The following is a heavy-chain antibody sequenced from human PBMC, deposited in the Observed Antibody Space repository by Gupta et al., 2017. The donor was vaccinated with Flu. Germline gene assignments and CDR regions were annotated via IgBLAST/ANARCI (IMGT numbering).Heavy chain of an antibody. J-gene: IGHJ3*02. CDR2: INSGGDDV. Sequence: WVRQAPGKGLETVSMINSGGDDVYYMDSVKGRFTISRDNAKNSLILQMNSLRAEDTAVYYCTRDPGWGAFDMWGQGTLVTISS. CDR3: TRDPGWGAFDM. V-gene: IGHV3-7*01. D-gene: IGHD1-26*01.